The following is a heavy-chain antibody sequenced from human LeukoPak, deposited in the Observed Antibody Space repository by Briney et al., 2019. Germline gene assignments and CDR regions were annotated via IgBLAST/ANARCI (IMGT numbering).Heavy chain of an antibody. CDR1: GGSINTYY. D-gene: IGHD3-10*01. CDR2: VYYSGRT. Sequence: SETLSLTCTVSGGSINTYYWSWIRQPPGTGLEWIGFVYYSGRTSYNPSLKSRVTISVDTSKSQFSLRLSSVTAADTAMYYCARLGLGDEACWFDPWGQGTLVTVSS. CDR3: ARLGLGDEACWFDP. V-gene: IGHV4-59*01. J-gene: IGHJ5*02.